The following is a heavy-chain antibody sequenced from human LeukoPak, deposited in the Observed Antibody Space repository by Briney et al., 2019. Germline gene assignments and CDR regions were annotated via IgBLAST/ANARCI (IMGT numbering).Heavy chain of an antibody. D-gene: IGHD3-3*01. Sequence: GGSLRLSCAASGFTFSSYSMNWVRQAPGKGLEWVSYISSSSSTIYYADSVKGRFTTSRDNAKNSLYLQMNSLRAEDTAVYYCARMTDYDFWSGYSVNWFDPWGQGTLVTVSS. V-gene: IGHV3-48*01. CDR1: GFTFSSYS. CDR3: ARMTDYDFWSGYSVNWFDP. J-gene: IGHJ5*02. CDR2: ISSSSSTI.